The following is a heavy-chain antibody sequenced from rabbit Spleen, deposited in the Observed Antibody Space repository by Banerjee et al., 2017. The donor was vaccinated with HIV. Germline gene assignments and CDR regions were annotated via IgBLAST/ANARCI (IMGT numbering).Heavy chain of an antibody. CDR3: ARDLVAVIGWNFSL. CDR2: INGGSSGST. V-gene: IGHV1S45*01. D-gene: IGHD1-1*01. CDR1: GFDFSRNV. J-gene: IGHJ6*01. Sequence: QQQLEESGGGLVKPEGSLTLTCTASGFDFSRNVMCWVRQAPGKRPEWIACINGGSSGSTYYASWAKGRFIMSRTSSTKVTLQMTSLTAADTATYFCARDLVAVIGWNFSLWGPGTLVTVS.